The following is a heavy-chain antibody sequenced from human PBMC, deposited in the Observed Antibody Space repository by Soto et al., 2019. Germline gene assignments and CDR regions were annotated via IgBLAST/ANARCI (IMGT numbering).Heavy chain of an antibody. J-gene: IGHJ5*02. CDR2: ISGSGFKK. Sequence: EVVLLESGGGLEQPGGSLRLSCAASGFIFENFGMSWVRQAPGMGLEWISSISGSGFKKYYSDSVKGRFTISRDNSKSTVYLELNNLSAEDTAVYHCAKNQGVELVPLATVDWFDPWGQGSVVTVSS. V-gene: IGHV3-23*01. CDR3: AKNQGVELVPLATVDWFDP. CDR1: GFIFENFG. D-gene: IGHD1-26*01.